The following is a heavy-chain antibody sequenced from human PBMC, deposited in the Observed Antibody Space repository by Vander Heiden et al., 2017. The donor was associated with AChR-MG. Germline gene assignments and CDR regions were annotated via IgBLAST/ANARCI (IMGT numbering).Heavy chain of an antibody. CDR1: GGSITSGGYY. J-gene: IGHJ4*02. Sequence: QVQLQESGPGLMKPSQTLSLTCPVSGGSITSGGYYWSWIRQHPGKGLGWIGYIDYSGSTYYNPSLKSRFTISVDTSKNQFSLKLSSVTAADTAVYYCASSYCSGGSCYLYDYWGQGTLVTVSS. CDR2: IDYSGST. D-gene: IGHD2-15*01. V-gene: IGHV4-31*03. CDR3: ASSYCSGGSCYLYDY.